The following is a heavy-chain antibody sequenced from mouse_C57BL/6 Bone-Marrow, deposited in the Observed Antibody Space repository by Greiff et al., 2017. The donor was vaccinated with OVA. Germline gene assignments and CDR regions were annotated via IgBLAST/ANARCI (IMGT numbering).Heavy chain of an antibody. CDR3: AKNGPYDGYYLYWYFDG. J-gene: IGHJ1*03. CDR1: GFSLTSYG. Sequence: VKLLESGPGLVQPSQSLSITCTVSGFSLTSYGVHWVRQSPGKGLEWLGVIWRGGSTDYNAAFMSRLSITKDNSKSQVFFKMNSLQADDTAIYYCAKNGPYDGYYLYWYFDGWGTGTTVTVSS. D-gene: IGHD2-3*01. V-gene: IGHV2-5*01. CDR2: IWRGGST.